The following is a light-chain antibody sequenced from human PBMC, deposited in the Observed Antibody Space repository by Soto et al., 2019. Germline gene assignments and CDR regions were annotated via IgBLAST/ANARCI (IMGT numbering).Light chain of an antibody. V-gene: IGLV2-14*01. CDR1: SSDVGAYNY. CDR2: EVT. J-gene: IGLJ1*01. CDR3: SSKRDSSTLFA. Sequence: QSVLTQPASVSGSPGQSITISCTGTSSDVGAYNYVSWYQHHPGKVPKLLIYEVTNRPSGASDRFSGSKSGNTASLTISGLQAEDEADYYCSSKRDSSTLFAFGTGTKVTVL.